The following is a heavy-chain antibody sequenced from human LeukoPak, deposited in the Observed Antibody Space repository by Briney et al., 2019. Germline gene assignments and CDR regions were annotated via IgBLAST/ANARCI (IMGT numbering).Heavy chain of an antibody. Sequence: SSETLSLTCTVSGGSISSYYWSWIRQPAGKGLEWIGRIYTSGSTNYNPSLKSRVTMSVDTSKNQFSLKLSSVTAADTAVFYCAKDHPGPTTPDYWGQGTLVTVSS. D-gene: IGHD1-26*01. J-gene: IGHJ4*02. CDR1: GGSISSYY. CDR2: IYTSGST. CDR3: AKDHPGPTTPDY. V-gene: IGHV4-4*07.